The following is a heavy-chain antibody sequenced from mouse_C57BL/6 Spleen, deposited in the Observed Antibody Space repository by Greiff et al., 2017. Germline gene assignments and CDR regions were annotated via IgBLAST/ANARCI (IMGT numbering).Heavy chain of an antibody. CDR2: IYPGSGNT. Sequence: VQLQESGPELVKPGASVKISCKASGYSFTSYYIHWVKQRPGQGLEWIGWIYPGSGNTKYNEKFKGKATLTADTSSSTAYMQLSSLTSEDSAVYYCARGEDYRNFAWFAYGGQGTLVTVSA. J-gene: IGHJ3*01. V-gene: IGHV1-66*01. CDR1: GYSFTSYY. CDR3: ARGEDYRNFAWFAY. D-gene: IGHD2-5*01.